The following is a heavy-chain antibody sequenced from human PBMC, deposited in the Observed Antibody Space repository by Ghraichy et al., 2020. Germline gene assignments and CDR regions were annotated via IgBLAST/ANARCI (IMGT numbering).Heavy chain of an antibody. D-gene: IGHD6-19*01. V-gene: IGHV4-59*01. Sequence: SETLSLTCTVSGGSISSYYWSWIRQPPGKGLEWIGYIYYSGSTNYNPSLKSRVTISVDTSKNQFSLKLSSVTAADTAVYYCARDSDAVAGSYYYYGMDVWGQGTTVTVSS. J-gene: IGHJ6*02. CDR2: IYYSGST. CDR3: ARDSDAVAGSYYYYGMDV. CDR1: GGSISSYY.